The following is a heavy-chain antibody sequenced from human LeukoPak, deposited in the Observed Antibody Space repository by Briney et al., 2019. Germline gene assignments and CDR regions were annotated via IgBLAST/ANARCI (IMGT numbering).Heavy chain of an antibody. Sequence: SVKVSCKASGGTFSSYAISWVRQAPGQGLEWMGGIIPIFGTANYAQKFQGRVTITPDESTSTAYMELSSLRSEDTAVYYCARERIVGTIGAFDIWGQGTMVTVSS. CDR3: ARERIVGTIGAFDI. V-gene: IGHV1-69*13. J-gene: IGHJ3*02. CDR1: GGTFSSYA. CDR2: IIPIFGTA. D-gene: IGHD1-26*01.